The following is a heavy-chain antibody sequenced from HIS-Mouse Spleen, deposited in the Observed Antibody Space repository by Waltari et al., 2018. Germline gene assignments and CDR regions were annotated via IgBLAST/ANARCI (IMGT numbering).Heavy chain of an antibody. Sequence: QLQLQESGPGLVKPSETLSLTCTVSGGSISSSSYYWGWIRQPPGKGLEWIGSIYYSGNTFYNPSLKSRVTISVDTSKNQFSLKLSSVTAAATAVYYCAREIPYSSSWYDWYFDLWGRGTLVTVSS. CDR1: GGSISSSSYY. D-gene: IGHD6-13*01. J-gene: IGHJ2*01. CDR2: IYYSGNT. V-gene: IGHV4-39*07. CDR3: AREIPYSSSWYDWYFDL.